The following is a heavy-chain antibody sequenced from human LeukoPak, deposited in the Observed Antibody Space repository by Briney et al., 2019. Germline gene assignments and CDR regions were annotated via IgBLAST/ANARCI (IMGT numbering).Heavy chain of an antibody. CDR2: MNPNSGNT. Sequence: ASVKVSCKASGYTFSDDDINWVRQATGQGFEWMGWMNPNSGNTGYAQKFQGRVTMTRNTSISTAYMELSSLRSEDTAVYYCASSVAAAGSGWDYWGQGTLVTVSS. CDR1: GYTFSDDD. J-gene: IGHJ4*02. V-gene: IGHV1-8*01. CDR3: ASSVAAAGSGWDY. D-gene: IGHD6-13*01.